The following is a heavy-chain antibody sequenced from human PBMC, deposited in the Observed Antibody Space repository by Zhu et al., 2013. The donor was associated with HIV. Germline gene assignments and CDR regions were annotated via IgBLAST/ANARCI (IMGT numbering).Heavy chain of an antibody. CDR2: ISAYNGNT. D-gene: IGHD6-19*01. CDR1: GYIFTGYY. V-gene: IGHV1-2*02. Sequence: QVQLVQSGAEVKKPGASVKVSCKASGYIFTGYYMHWVRQAPGQGLEWMGWISAYNGNTNYAQKFQGRVTMTRDTSLNTAYLELSGLKSDDTAVYYCARPGKTSGWYVYWFDPWGQGTLVIVSS. CDR3: ARPGKTSGWYVYWFDP. J-gene: IGHJ5*02.